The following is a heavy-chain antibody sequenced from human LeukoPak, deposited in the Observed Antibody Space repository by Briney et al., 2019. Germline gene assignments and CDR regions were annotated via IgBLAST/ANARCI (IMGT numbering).Heavy chain of an antibody. CDR1: GFSFTEYY. Sequence: PGGSLRLSCAGSGFSFTEYYMTWIRQTPGKGLEWLSHISSSGTIIYYADSVKGRFTISRDNAKNSLFLQMNSLRAEDTAVYFCAREGQLLLDGYYAMDVWGQGTTVTV. V-gene: IGHV3-11*01. CDR3: AREGQLLLDGYYAMDV. CDR2: ISSSGTII. D-gene: IGHD2-2*01. J-gene: IGHJ6*02.